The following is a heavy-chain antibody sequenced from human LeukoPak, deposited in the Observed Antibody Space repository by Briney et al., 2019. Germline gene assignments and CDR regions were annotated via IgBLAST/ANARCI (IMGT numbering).Heavy chain of an antibody. D-gene: IGHD3-10*01. V-gene: IGHV3-21*01. CDR2: ISSSSSYI. J-gene: IGHJ4*02. CDR3: ARARDSLGGYFDY. CDR1: GFTFNSYA. Sequence: GGSLRLSCAASGFTFNSYAMSWVRQAPGKGLEWVSSISSSSSYIYYADSVKGRFTISRDNAKNSLYLQMNSLRAEDTAVYYCARARDSLGGYFDYWGQGTLVTVSS.